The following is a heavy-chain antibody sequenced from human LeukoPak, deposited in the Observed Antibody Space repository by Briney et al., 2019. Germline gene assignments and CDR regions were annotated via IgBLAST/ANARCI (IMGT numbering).Heavy chain of an antibody. CDR2: ISAYNGNT. CDR3: ARALTSSSWYGFDY. V-gene: IGHV1-18*01. CDR1: GYTFTSYG. Sequence: ASVKVSCKASGYTFTSYGISWVRQGPGQGLEWMGWISAYNGNTNYAQKLQGRVTMTTDTSTSTAYMELRSLRSDDTAVYYCARALTSSSWYGFDYGGEGTLVTVPS. J-gene: IGHJ4*02. D-gene: IGHD6-13*01.